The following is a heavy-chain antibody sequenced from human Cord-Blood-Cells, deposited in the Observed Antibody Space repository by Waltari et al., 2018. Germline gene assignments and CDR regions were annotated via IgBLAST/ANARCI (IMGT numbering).Heavy chain of an antibody. Sequence: QVQLQESGPGLVKPSETLSLTCTVSGGSISSYYWSWIRQPPGKGLEWIGYIYYSGSTNYNPSLKSRVTISVDTSKNQFSLKLSSVTAADTAVYYCAREIPTMYSSSWFDYWGQGTLVTVSS. CDR1: GGSISSYY. J-gene: IGHJ4*02. D-gene: IGHD6-13*01. CDR2: IYYSGST. V-gene: IGHV4-59*01. CDR3: AREIPTMYSSSWFDY.